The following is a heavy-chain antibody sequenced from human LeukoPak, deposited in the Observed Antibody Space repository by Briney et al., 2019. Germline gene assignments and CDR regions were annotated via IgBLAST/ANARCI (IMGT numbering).Heavy chain of an antibody. Sequence: SVKVSCKASGFTFTSSAMQWVRQARGQRLEWIGWIVVGSGNTNYAQKFQERVTITRDMSTSTAYMELSSLRSEDTAVYYCAAGTYYYDSSGYYYDYWGQGTLVTVSS. J-gene: IGHJ4*02. CDR1: GFTFTSSA. D-gene: IGHD3-22*01. CDR3: AAGTYYYDSSGYYYDY. V-gene: IGHV1-58*02. CDR2: IVVGSGNT.